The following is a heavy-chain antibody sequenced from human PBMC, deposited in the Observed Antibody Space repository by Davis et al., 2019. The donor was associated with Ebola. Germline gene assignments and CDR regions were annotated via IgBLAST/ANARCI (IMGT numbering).Heavy chain of an antibody. D-gene: IGHD6-13*01. J-gene: IGHJ6*02. CDR2: INTNTGNP. Sequence: ASVKVSCKASGYTFTSYAMNWVRQAPGQGLEWMGWINTNTGNPTYAQGFTGRFVFSLDTSVSTAYLQISSLKAEDTAVYYCARFSFIAAAGTVGYYYYYGMDVWGQGTTVTVSS. CDR3: ARFSFIAAAGTVGYYYYYGMDV. CDR1: GYTFTSYA. V-gene: IGHV7-4-1*02.